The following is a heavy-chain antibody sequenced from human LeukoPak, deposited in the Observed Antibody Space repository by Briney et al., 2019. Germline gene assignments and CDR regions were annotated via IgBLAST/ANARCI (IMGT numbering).Heavy chain of an antibody. Sequence: SETLSLTCTVSGVSISSYYWSWIRQPPGKGLEWIGYIYYSGSTNYNPSLKSRVTISVDTSKNQFSLKLSSVTAADTAVYYCARDYYDSSFDYWGQGTLVTVSS. CDR2: IYYSGST. CDR1: GVSISSYY. J-gene: IGHJ4*02. D-gene: IGHD3-22*01. CDR3: ARDYYDSSFDY. V-gene: IGHV4-59*01.